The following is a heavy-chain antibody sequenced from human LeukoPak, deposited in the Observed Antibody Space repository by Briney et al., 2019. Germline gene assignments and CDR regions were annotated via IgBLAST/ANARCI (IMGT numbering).Heavy chain of an antibody. CDR2: FYYSGST. J-gene: IGHJ4*02. CDR3: ARDHHNESWFKY. CDR1: GYSISNGYY. V-gene: IGHV4-38-2*02. Sequence: PSETLSLTCTVSGYSISNGYYWGWIRQPPGKGLEWIGTFYYSGSTDYNPSLKSRVTISVDTSKNQLSLKLTSVTAADTAIYYCARDHHNESWFKYWGQGTLVTVSS. D-gene: IGHD6-13*01.